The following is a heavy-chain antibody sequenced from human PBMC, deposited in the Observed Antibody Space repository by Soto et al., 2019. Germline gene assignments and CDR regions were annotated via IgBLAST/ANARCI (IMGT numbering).Heavy chain of an antibody. V-gene: IGHV4-30-4*01. CDR1: AGSISTGDYY. J-gene: IGHJ5*02. Sequence: SESLSLTCTVSAGSISTGDYYWSWIRQPAGKGLEWIGYIYYSGSTYYNPSLKSRVTISVDTSKTQFSLKLSSVTAADTAVYYCARCHFMTGRTFDPWGQGTLVTVSS. CDR2: IYYSGST. CDR3: ARCHFMTGRTFDP. D-gene: IGHD3-9*01.